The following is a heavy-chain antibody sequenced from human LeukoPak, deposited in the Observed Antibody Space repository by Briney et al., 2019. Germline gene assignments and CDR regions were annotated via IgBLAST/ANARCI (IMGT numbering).Heavy chain of an antibody. CDR1: GGSISSYY. V-gene: IGHV4-59*01. D-gene: IGHD1-26*01. CDR3: ARGGSSAYNWFDP. Sequence: KPSETLSLTCTVSGGSISSYYWSWIRQPPGKGLEWIGYIYYSGSTNYNPSLKSRVTISVDTSKNQFSLKLSSVTAADTAVYYCARGGSSAYNWFDPWGQGTLVTVSS. CDR2: IYYSGST. J-gene: IGHJ5*02.